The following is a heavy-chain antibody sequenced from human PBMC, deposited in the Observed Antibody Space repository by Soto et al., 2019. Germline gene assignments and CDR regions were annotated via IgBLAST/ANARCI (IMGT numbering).Heavy chain of an antibody. Sequence: PSETQSLTCAVSGGSFTSNNWWTWVRQPPGQGLEWIGEIYRTGSTNYNPSLKSRVTISLDKSENQFALKVTSLTTADTAVYYCASRDPGTSVDYWGQGILVSVSS. CDR2: IYRTGST. D-gene: IGHD1-7*01. CDR1: GGSFTSNNW. CDR3: ASRDPGTSVDY. J-gene: IGHJ4*02. V-gene: IGHV4-4*02.